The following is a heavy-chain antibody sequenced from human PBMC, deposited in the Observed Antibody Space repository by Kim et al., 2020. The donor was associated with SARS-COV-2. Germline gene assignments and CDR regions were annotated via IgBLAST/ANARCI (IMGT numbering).Heavy chain of an antibody. D-gene: IGHD3-3*01. J-gene: IGHJ6*02. CDR3: AGVRSYDFWSGYYPRRYYYGMDV. CDR1: GGSFSGYY. V-gene: IGHV4-34*01. Sequence: SETLSLTCAVYGGSFSGYYWSWIRQPPGKGLEWIGEINHSGSTNYNPSLKSRVTISVDTSKNQFSLKLSSVTAADTAVYYCAGVRSYDFWSGYYPRRYYYGMDVWGQGTTVTVSS. CDR2: INHSGST.